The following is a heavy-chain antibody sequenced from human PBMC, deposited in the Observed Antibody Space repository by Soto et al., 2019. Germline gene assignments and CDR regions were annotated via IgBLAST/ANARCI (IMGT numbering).Heavy chain of an antibody. CDR2: ISYDGRKK. D-gene: IGHD6-13*01. V-gene: IGHV3-30*03. J-gene: IGHJ4*02. CDR1: GFTFSDYG. Sequence: GGSLRLSCASSGFTFSDYGMHWVRQAPGKGLEWVADISYDGRKKYYSDSVKGRFTISRDNAKNSLYLQMNSLRAEDTAVYYCARVLAAADSLWGQGTLVTVSS. CDR3: ARVLAAADSL.